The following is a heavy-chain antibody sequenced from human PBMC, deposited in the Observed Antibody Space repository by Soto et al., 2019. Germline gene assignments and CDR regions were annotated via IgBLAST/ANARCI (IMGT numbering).Heavy chain of an antibody. J-gene: IGHJ4*02. CDR3: ARGVGGILDY. V-gene: IGHV3-7*03. Sequence: PAESLRLSCTASGFTLGNYWTAWVRQAPGKGLEWVANARQDGVDKGHADSVRDRLTIITENTRNSVFLQKNSPRAEDTAVYFCARGVGGILDYWGQGTLVTVSS. CDR2: ARQDGVDK. CDR1: GFTLGNYW.